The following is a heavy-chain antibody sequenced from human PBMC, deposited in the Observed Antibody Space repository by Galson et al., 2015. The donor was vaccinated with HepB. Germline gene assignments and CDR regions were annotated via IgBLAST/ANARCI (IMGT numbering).Heavy chain of an antibody. Sequence: SLRLSCAASGFTFSSYAMSWVRQAPGKGLEWVSAISGSGGSTYYVDSVKGRFTISRDNSKNTLYLQMNSLRAEDTAVYYCAKGGVQLWLVGFDYWGQGTLVTVSS. CDR3: AKGGVQLWLVGFDY. V-gene: IGHV3-23*01. D-gene: IGHD5-18*01. CDR2: ISGSGGST. CDR1: GFTFSSYA. J-gene: IGHJ4*02.